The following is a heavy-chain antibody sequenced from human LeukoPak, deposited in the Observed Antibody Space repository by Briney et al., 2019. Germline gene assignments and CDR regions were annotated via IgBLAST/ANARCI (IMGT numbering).Heavy chain of an antibody. D-gene: IGHD3-22*01. CDR1: GFTVSSNY. Sequence: GGSLRLSCAASGFTVSSNYMSWVRQAPGKGLEWVSVIYSGGSTYYADSVKGRLTISRDNSKNTLYLQMNSLRAEDTAVYYCAKDPYDSSGYVDYWGQGTLVTVSS. J-gene: IGHJ4*02. V-gene: IGHV3-53*01. CDR3: AKDPYDSSGYVDY. CDR2: IYSGGST.